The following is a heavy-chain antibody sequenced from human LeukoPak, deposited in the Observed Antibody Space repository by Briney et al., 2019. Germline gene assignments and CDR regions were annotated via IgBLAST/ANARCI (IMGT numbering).Heavy chain of an antibody. CDR3: ARAPPDYGERGWGFDY. D-gene: IGHD4-17*01. Sequence: APVRISCKASGYTFSRYVITWGRQATGHGLEWSGGMNTNSSNTGSAQKFQGRVTMTRNTPISTAYMELSSLRSEDTAVYYCARAPPDYGERGWGFDYWGQGTLVTVSS. J-gene: IGHJ4*02. CDR2: MNTNSSNT. CDR1: GYTFSRYV. V-gene: IGHV1-8*01.